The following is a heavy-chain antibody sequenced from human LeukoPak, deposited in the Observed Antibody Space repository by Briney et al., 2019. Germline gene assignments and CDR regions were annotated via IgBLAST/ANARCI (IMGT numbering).Heavy chain of an antibody. V-gene: IGHV1-8*03. CDR3: ARVPKGSTSCCLDY. CDR1: GYTFTSYD. J-gene: IGHJ4*02. CDR2: MNPNSGNT. D-gene: IGHD2-2*01. Sequence: ASVKVSCKASGYTFTSYDINWVRQATGQGLEWMGWMNPNSGNTGYAQKFQGRVTITRNTSISTAYMELSSLRSEDTAVYFCARVPKGSTSCCLDYWGQGTLVTVSS.